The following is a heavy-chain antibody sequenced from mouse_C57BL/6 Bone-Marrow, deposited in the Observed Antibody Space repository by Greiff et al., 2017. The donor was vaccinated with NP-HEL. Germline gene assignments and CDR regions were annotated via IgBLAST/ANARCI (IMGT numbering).Heavy chain of an antibody. V-gene: IGHV5-17*01. CDR3: AKTAQARYYAMDY. J-gene: IGHJ4*01. Sequence: EVQLMESGGGLVKPGGSLKLSCAASGFTFSDYGMHWVRQAPEKGLEWVAYISSGSSTIYYADTVKGRFTISRDNAKNTLFLQMTSLRSEDTAMYYCAKTAQARYYAMDYWGQGTSVTVSS. CDR1: GFTFSDYG. CDR2: ISSGSSTI. D-gene: IGHD3-2*02.